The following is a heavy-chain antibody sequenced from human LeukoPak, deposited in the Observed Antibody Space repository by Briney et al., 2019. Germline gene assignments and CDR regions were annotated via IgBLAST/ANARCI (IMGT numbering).Heavy chain of an antibody. Sequence: GASVKVSCKSSGGAFKNYAISWVRQAPGQGLEWMGGIIPIFGTANYAQKFQGRVTITADESTSTAYMELSSLRSEDTAVYYCARGSYYDSSGYYYPFDYWGQGTLVTVSS. D-gene: IGHD3-22*01. V-gene: IGHV1-69*13. J-gene: IGHJ4*02. CDR3: ARGSYYDSSGYYYPFDY. CDR2: IIPIFGTA. CDR1: GGAFKNYA.